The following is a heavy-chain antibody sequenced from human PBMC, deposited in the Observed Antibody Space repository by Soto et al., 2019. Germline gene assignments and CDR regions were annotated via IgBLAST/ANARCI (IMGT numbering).Heavy chain of an antibody. CDR3: ARHFSGSYYADY. CDR1: GGSFSGYY. CDR2: ITYSGST. J-gene: IGHJ4*02. V-gene: IGHV4-34*01. D-gene: IGHD1-26*01. Sequence: QVQLQQWGAGLLKPSETLSLTCGVYGGSFSGYYWSWFRQPPGKGLEWIGEITYSGSTTYNPSLKRRVTISVDTSKNQFSLRLSSVTAADTAVYYCARHFSGSYYADYWGQGSLVTVSS.